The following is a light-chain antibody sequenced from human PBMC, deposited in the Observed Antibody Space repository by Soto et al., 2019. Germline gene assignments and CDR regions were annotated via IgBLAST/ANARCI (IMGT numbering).Light chain of an antibody. V-gene: IGKV3-20*01. CDR1: QNVDSY. CDR2: GTS. J-gene: IGKJ5*01. CDR3: QQYATSPTT. Sequence: EIVLTQSPDTLSLSPGERATVSCRASQNVDSYLAWYQHKPGQAPRLLIYGTSSRAIGIPGRFSGSGSGTDITLTISRVEPEDFAVYYCQQYATSPTTFGQGARLDNK.